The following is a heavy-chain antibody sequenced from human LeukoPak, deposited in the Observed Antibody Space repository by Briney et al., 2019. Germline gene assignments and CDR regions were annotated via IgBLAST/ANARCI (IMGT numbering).Heavy chain of an antibody. V-gene: IGHV3-23*01. J-gene: IGHJ4*02. D-gene: IGHD5-18*01. CDR1: GLTFSNYA. Sequence: PGGSLRLSCVAAGLTFSNYAMSWVRQAPGKGLDWVSVISGSAHKIRYADSVKGRFTISRDNSENTLYLQLNNLRAGDTALYYCAGRPTGYSSGYVYWGQGTLVTVSS. CDR3: AGRPTGYSSGYVY. CDR2: ISGSAHKI.